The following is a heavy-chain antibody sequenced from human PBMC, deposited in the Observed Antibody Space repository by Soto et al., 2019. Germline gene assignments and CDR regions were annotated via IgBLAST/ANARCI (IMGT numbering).Heavy chain of an antibody. CDR2: ISFDGNNK. J-gene: IGHJ5*02. V-gene: IGHV3-30*18. CDR3: TKGASLRLWIDP. CDR1: GFAFSHYG. Sequence: QVQLVESGGGVVQPGRSMRLSCAASGFAFSHYGMNWVRQAPGKGLEWVAFISFDGNNKYYRDSVKDRFTISRDNSKNTLFLQMDSLTAEDTGMYYCTKGASLRLWIDPWGQGTLVTVSS. D-gene: IGHD2-21*01.